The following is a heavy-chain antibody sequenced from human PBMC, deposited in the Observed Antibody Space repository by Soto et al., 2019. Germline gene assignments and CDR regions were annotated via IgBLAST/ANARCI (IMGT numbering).Heavy chain of an antibody. CDR1: GFTFSSYE. Sequence: GGSLRLSCAASGFTFSSYEMNWVRQAPGKGLEWVSYISSSGSTIYYADSVKGRFTISRDNAKNSLYLQMNSLRAEDTAVYYCARLYSSSWAHWFDPWGQGTLVTVS. CDR2: ISSSGSTI. V-gene: IGHV3-48*03. D-gene: IGHD6-13*01. CDR3: ARLYSSSWAHWFDP. J-gene: IGHJ5*02.